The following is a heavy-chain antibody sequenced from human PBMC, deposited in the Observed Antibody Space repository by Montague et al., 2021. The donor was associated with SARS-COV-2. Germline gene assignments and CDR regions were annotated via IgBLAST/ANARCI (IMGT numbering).Heavy chain of an antibody. V-gene: IGHV3-53*04. CDR1: GFTVSSNY. CDR2: IYSGGST. CDR3: AGSNWSSGSYYQLDY. J-gene: IGHJ4*02. Sequence: SLRLSCAASGFTVSSNYMSWVRQAPGKGLEWVSVIYSGGSTYYADSVKGRFTIPRHNSKNTLYLHMNSLRAEDTAVYYCAGSNWSSGSYYQLDYWGQGTLVTVSS. D-gene: IGHD3-10*01.